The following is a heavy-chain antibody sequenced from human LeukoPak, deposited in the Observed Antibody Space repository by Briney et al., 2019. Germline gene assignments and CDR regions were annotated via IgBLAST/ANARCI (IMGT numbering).Heavy chain of an antibody. CDR1: GFTFSGSA. J-gene: IGHJ6*02. D-gene: IGHD3-10*01. CDR2: IRSKANSYAT. V-gene: IGHV3-73*01. Sequence: GGSLRLSCAASGFTFSGSAMRWVRQASGEGLEWVGRIRSKANSYATAYAASVKDKFTISRDHANNTAYLQMNRLKPEDRAVYDCTTGGFTMVRGVIKPYGMDVWGQGTTVTVSS. CDR3: TTGGFTMVRGVIKPYGMDV.